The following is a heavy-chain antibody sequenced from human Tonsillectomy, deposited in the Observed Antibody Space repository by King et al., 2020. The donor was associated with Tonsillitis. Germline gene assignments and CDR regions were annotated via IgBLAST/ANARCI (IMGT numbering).Heavy chain of an antibody. CDR3: ASGDYDILTGYYKAYMDV. J-gene: IGHJ6*03. CDR1: GGTFITYV. D-gene: IGHD3-9*01. Sequence: VQLVESGAEVKKPGSSVTLSCTASGGTFITYVITWVRQAPGQGLEWMGGIIPIFGTANYAQKFQGRVTINADKSTSTAHLELSSLRSEDTAVYYCASGDYDILTGYYKAYMDVWGKGTPVTVSS. CDR2: IIPIFGTA. V-gene: IGHV1-69*06.